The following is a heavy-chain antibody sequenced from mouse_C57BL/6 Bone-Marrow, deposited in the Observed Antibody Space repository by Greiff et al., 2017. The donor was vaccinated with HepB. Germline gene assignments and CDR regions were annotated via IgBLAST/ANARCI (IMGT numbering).Heavy chain of an antibody. J-gene: IGHJ4*01. CDR2: IYPRSGNT. Sequence: VQLQQSGAELARPGASVKLSCKASGYTFTSYGISWVKQSTGQGLEWIGEIYPRSGNTYYNEKFKGKATLTADKSSSTAYMELRSLTSEDSAVYFCARGPHYYGSSYYAMDYWGQGTSVTVSS. V-gene: IGHV1-81*01. D-gene: IGHD1-1*01. CDR3: ARGPHYYGSSYYAMDY. CDR1: GYTFTSYG.